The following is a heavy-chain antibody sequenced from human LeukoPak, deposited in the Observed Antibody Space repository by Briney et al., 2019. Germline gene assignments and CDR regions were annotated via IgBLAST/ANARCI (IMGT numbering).Heavy chain of an antibody. CDR2: ISAYNGNT. D-gene: IGHD3-3*01. CDR1: GYTFTGFY. CDR3: ARSATIFGVVIMSY. V-gene: IGHV1-18*01. J-gene: IGHJ4*02. Sequence: ASVKVSCKASGYTFTGFYIHWVRQAPGQGLEWMGWISAYNGNTNYAQKLQGRVTMTTDTSTSTAYMELSRLRSDDTAVYYCARSATIFGVVIMSYWGQGTLVTVSS.